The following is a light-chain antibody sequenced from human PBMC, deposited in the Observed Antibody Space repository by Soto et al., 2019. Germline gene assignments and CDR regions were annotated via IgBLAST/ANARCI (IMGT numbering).Light chain of an antibody. J-gene: IGLJ3*02. CDR2: EVT. V-gene: IGLV2-8*01. CDR3: SSFASSNTWV. CDR1: SSDVGAYNY. Sequence: QSALTQPPSASGSPGQSVTISCTGTSSDVGAYNYVSWYQQHAGKAPKLVIYEVTKRPSGVPDRFSDAKSANTASLTVSGLQAEDEADYYFSSFASSNTWVFGGGTQVTVL.